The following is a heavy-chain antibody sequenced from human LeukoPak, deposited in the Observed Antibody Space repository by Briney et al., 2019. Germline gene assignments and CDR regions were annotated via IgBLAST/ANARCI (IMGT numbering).Heavy chain of an antibody. CDR2: INPSDGST. V-gene: IGHV1-46*01. CDR3: VIAAFDC. CDR1: GYTFTTYY. D-gene: IGHD2-21*01. Sequence: GASAKVSCKASGYTFTTYYLHWVRQAPGQGLEWMAIINPSDGSTSNAQKFQGRVAVTMDTSTSTVNMELSSLRSEDTAVYYCVIAAFDCWGQGTLVTVSS. J-gene: IGHJ4*02.